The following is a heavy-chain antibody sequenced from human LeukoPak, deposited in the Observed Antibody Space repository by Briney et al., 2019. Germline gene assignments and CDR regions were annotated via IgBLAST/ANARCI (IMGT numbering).Heavy chain of an antibody. J-gene: IGHJ4*02. Sequence: GRSLRLSCAASGFTFSSYAMHWVRQAPGKGLEWVAVISYDGSNKYYADSVKGRFTISRDNSKNTLYLQMNSLRAEDTAVYYCARGPPYKYGSGSFFDYWGQGTLVTVSS. V-gene: IGHV3-30*04. D-gene: IGHD3-10*01. CDR1: GFTFSSYA. CDR3: ARGPPYKYGSGSFFDY. CDR2: ISYDGSNK.